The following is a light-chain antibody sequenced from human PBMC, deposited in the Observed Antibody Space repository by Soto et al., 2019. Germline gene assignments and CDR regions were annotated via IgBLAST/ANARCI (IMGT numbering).Light chain of an antibody. J-gene: IGKJ2*01. V-gene: IGKV3-15*01. CDR2: GAS. Sequence: IVMTQSAATLSLSPGQTATLSCSAGQIVSSNLAWYQQKPGQAPRLLIYGASTRATGIPAGFSGSGSGTEFTITISSLQSEDFAVYYCQQYNNWLMYTFGQGTKVDIK. CDR3: QQYNNWLMYT. CDR1: QIVSSN.